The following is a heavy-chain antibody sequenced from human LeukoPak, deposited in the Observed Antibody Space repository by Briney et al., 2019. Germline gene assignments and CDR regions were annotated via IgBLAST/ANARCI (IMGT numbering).Heavy chain of an antibody. CDR1: GYTFTSYG. D-gene: IGHD2-2*01. Sequence: ASVKVSCKASGYTFTSYGISWVRPAPGQGLEWMGWISAYNGNTNYAQKLQGRVTMTTDTSTSTAYMELRSLRSDDTAVYYCARVVIGSVVYYYYYGMDVWGQGTTVTVSS. CDR3: ARVVIGSVVYYYYYGMDV. V-gene: IGHV1-18*01. J-gene: IGHJ6*02. CDR2: ISAYNGNT.